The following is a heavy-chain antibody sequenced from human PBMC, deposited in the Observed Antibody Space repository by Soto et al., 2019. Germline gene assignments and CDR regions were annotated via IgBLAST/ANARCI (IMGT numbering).Heavy chain of an antibody. J-gene: IGHJ1*01. Sequence: GGTLRLSCATSGFTFSHYYMTWIRQAPGKGLEWVGYISESGETIYYSDSMKGRFTISRDNAKKTLHLQMTSLRAEDTAVYYCARDPVGTLQYWGQGTLVTVSS. V-gene: IGHV3-11*01. D-gene: IGHD1-26*01. CDR2: ISESGETI. CDR1: GFTFSHYY. CDR3: ARDPVGTLQY.